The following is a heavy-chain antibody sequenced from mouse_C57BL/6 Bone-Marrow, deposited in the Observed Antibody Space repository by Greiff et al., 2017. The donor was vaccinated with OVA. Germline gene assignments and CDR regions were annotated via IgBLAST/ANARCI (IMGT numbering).Heavy chain of an antibody. CDR1: GYAFSSSW. Sequence: QVQLQQSGPELVKPGASVKISCKASGYAFSSSWMNWVKQRPGKGLEWIGRIYPGDGDTNYNEKFKGKATLTADKSSSTAYMELRSLTSEDSAVYFCARGGWFAYWGQGTLVTVSA. V-gene: IGHV1-82*01. CDR3: ARGGWFAY. CDR2: IYPGDGDT. J-gene: IGHJ3*01.